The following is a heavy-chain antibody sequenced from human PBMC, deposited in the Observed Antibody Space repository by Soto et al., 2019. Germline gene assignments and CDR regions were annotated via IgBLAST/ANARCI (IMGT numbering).Heavy chain of an antibody. V-gene: IGHV3-33*01. Sequence: QVQLVESRGGVVQPGRSLRLSCAASGFTFSSYGMHWVRQAPGKGLEWVAVIWYDGSNKYYADSVKGRFTISRDNSKNTLYLQMNSLRAEDTAVYYCAREYGDYVYYYGMDVWGQGTTVTVSS. D-gene: IGHD4-17*01. J-gene: IGHJ6*02. CDR3: AREYGDYVYYYGMDV. CDR1: GFTFSSYG. CDR2: IWYDGSNK.